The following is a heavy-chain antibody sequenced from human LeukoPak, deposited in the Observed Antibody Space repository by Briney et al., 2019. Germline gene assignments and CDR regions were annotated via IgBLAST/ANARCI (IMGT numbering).Heavy chain of an antibody. V-gene: IGHV3-48*01. Sequence: GGSLRLSCAASGFTFSSYWMHWVRQAPGKGLEWVSYISSSSSTIYYADSVKGRFTISRDNAKNSLYLQMNSLRAEDTAVYYCARARHCGGDCYAFDIWGQGTMVTVSS. CDR2: ISSSSSTI. D-gene: IGHD2-21*02. CDR1: GFTFSSYW. J-gene: IGHJ3*02. CDR3: ARARHCGGDCYAFDI.